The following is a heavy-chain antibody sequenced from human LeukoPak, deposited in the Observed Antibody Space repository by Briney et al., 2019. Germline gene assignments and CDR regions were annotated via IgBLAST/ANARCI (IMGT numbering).Heavy chain of an antibody. CDR2: IIPIFGTA. V-gene: IGHV1-69*13. Sequence: ASVKLSCKASGGTFSSYAISWVRQAPGQGLEWMGGIIPIFGTANYAQKFQGRVTITADESTSTAYMELSSLRSEDTAVYYCARDLGGYGGNWGVDYWGQGTLVTVSS. CDR3: ARDLGGYGGNWGVDY. D-gene: IGHD4-23*01. CDR1: GGTFSSYA. J-gene: IGHJ4*02.